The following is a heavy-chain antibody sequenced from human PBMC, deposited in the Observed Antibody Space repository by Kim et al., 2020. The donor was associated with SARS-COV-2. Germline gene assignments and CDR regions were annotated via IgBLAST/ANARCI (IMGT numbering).Heavy chain of an antibody. CDR1: GGSFSGYY. D-gene: IGHD2-21*02. CDR3: ARWAVTARYYYYYGMDV. Sequence: SETLSLTCAVYGGSFSGYYWSWIRQPPGKGLEWIGEINHSGSTNYNPSLKSRVTISVDTSKNQFSLKLSSVTAADTAVYYCARWAVTARYYYYYGMDVWGQGTTVTVSS. CDR2: INHSGST. V-gene: IGHV4-34*01. J-gene: IGHJ6*02.